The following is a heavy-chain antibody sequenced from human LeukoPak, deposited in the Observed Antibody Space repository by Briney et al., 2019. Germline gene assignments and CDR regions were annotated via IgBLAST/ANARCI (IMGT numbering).Heavy chain of an antibody. J-gene: IGHJ5*02. D-gene: IGHD2-15*01. CDR1: GFTFSSYA. CDR2: ISGSGGST. V-gene: IGHV3-23*01. CDR3: ASIVVVVAARFDP. Sequence: GGSLRLSCAASGFTFSSYAMIWVRQAPGKGLEWVSAISGSGGSTYYADSVKGRFTISRDNSNNTLYLQMNSLRAEDTAVYYCASIVVVVAARFDPWGQGTLVTVSS.